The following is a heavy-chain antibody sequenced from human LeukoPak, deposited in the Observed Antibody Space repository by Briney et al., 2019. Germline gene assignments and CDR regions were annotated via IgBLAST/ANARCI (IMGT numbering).Heavy chain of an antibody. D-gene: IGHD2/OR15-2a*01. CDR2: IYYSGST. CDR1: GGSISSYY. J-gene: IGHJ4*02. Sequence: SETLSLTCTVSGGSISSYYWSRIRQPPGKGLEWIGYIYYSGSTNYNPSLKSRVTISVDTSKNQFSLKLSSVTAADTAVYYCAREKGPFDYWGQGTLVTVSS. V-gene: IGHV4-59*01. CDR3: AREKGPFDY.